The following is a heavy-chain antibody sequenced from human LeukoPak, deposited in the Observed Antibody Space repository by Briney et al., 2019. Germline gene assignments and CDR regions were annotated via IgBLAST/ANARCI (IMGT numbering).Heavy chain of an antibody. CDR3: AKVGVEFHYYYYMGV. J-gene: IGHJ6*03. CDR1: GFTFSDYY. CDR2: ISSSGSTI. V-gene: IGHV3-11*01. Sequence: GGSLRLSCAASGFTFSDYYMSWIRQAPGKGLEWVSYISSSGSTIYYADSVKGRFTISRDNAKNSLYLQMNSLRAEDTALYYCAKVGVEFHYYYYMGVWGRGTTVTVFS. D-gene: IGHD3-3*01.